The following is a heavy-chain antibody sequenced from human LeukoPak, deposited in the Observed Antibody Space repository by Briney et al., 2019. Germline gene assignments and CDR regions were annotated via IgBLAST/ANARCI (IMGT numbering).Heavy chain of an antibody. Sequence: PGGSLRLSCAASGFTFSSYSMNWVRQAPGKGLEWVSSISSSSSSMYYADSVKDRFTISRDNAKNSLYLQMNSLRAEDTAVYYCARGYCTGGTCYFDYWGRGTLVTVSS. J-gene: IGHJ4*02. CDR3: ARGYCTGGTCYFDY. D-gene: IGHD2-8*02. CDR2: ISSSSSSM. CDR1: GFTFSSYS. V-gene: IGHV3-21*01.